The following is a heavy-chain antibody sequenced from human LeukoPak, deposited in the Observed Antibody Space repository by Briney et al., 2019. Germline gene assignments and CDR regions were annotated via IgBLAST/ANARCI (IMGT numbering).Heavy chain of an antibody. V-gene: IGHV3-30*02. Sequence: GGSLRLSCAASGFTFSSYGMHWVRQAPAKGLEWVAFIRYDGSKKYYEDSVKGRFTISRDNSKNTLYLQMNSLRAEDTAVYYCAKDQDLLDYWGQGTLVTVSS. CDR1: GFTFSSYG. J-gene: IGHJ4*02. CDR2: IRYDGSKK. CDR3: AKDQDLLDY.